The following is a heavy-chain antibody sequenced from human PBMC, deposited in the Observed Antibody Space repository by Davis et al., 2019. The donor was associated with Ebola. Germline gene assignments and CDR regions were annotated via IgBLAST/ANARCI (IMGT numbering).Heavy chain of an antibody. CDR3: AIEVVVVITTQYYYYGMDV. CDR1: GYTFTSYY. V-gene: IGHV1-46*01. D-gene: IGHD3-22*01. CDR2: INPSGGST. J-gene: IGHJ6*04. Sequence: AASVKVSCKASGYTFTSYYMHWVRQAPGQGLEWMGIINPSGGSTSYAQKFQGRVTMTRDTSTRTVYMELSSLRSEDTAVYYCAIEVVVVITTQYYYYGMDVWGKGTAVTVSS.